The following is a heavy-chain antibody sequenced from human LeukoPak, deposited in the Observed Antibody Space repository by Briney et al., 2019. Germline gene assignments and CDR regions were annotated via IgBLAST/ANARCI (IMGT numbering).Heavy chain of an antibody. CDR3: ARLDNSGYYHIDY. D-gene: IGHD3-22*01. J-gene: IGHJ4*02. Sequence: SETLSLTCTVSGGSISSNRYYWGWIRQPPGKGLKWIGNIFYTGSTYYNPSLKSRVTISVDTSKNQFSLKLSSVTAADTAVYYCARLDNSGYYHIDYWGQGTLVSVSS. V-gene: IGHV4-39*01. CDR1: GGSISSNRYY. CDR2: IFYTGST.